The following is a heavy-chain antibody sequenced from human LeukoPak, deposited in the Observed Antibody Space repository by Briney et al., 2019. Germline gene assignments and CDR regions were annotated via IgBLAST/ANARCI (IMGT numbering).Heavy chain of an antibody. CDR3: ARDTLYGAGYSSSYA. Sequence: GGSLRLSCAASGFTFSSYTMSWVRQAPGKGLEWVSTITTSDGNTYYADSVKGRFTVSRDNSKNTLYLQMNSLRAEDTAVYYCARDTLYGAGYSSSYAWGQGTLVTVSS. CDR2: ITTSDGNT. V-gene: IGHV3-23*01. D-gene: IGHD6-6*01. CDR1: GFTFSSYT. J-gene: IGHJ5*02.